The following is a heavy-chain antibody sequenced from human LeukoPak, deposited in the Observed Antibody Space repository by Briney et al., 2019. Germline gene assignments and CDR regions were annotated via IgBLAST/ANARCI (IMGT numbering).Heavy chain of an antibody. J-gene: IGHJ4*02. V-gene: IGHV3-30*04. CDR2: ISYDGSNK. Sequence: GGSLRLSCAASGFTFSSYAMHWVRPAPGKGLEWVAVISYDGSNKYYADSVKGRFTISRDNSKNTLYLQMNSLRAEDTAVYYCARIAVAGNLDYWGQGTLVTVSS. CDR1: GFTFSSYA. D-gene: IGHD6-19*01. CDR3: ARIAVAGNLDY.